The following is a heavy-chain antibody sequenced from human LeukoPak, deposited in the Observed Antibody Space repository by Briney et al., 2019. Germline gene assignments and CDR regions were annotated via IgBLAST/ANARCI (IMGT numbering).Heavy chain of an antibody. CDR1: GGSISSSSYY. D-gene: IGHD3-3*01. J-gene: IGHJ5*02. V-gene: IGHV4-39*07. Sequence: PSETLSLTCTVSGGSISSSSYYWGWIRQPPGEGLEWIGEINHSGSTNYNPSLKSRVTISVDTSKNQFSLKLSSVTAADTAVYYCARKVLRFLAWFDPWGQGTLVTVSS. CDR2: INHSGST. CDR3: ARKVLRFLAWFDP.